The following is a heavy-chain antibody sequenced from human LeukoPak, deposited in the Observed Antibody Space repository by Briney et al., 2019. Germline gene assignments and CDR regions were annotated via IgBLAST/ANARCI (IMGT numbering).Heavy chain of an antibody. J-gene: IGHJ4*02. CDR3: ARGSGWYDY. D-gene: IGHD6-19*01. CDR1: GGSISRYY. V-gene: IGHV4-59*01. Sequence: SETLSLTWTVSGGSISRYYWSWIRQPPGKGLEWVGYIYYSGSTNYNPSLKSRVTISVDTSKNQFSLKLSSVTAADTAVYYCARGSGWYDYWGQGTLVTVSS. CDR2: IYYSGST.